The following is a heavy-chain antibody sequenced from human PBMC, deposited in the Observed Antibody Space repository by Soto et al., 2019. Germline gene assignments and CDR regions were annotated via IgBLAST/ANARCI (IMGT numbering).Heavy chain of an antibody. J-gene: IGHJ4*02. CDR1: GCTFATYL. Sequence: PGESLKICFEFAGCTFATYLITVGLQMPGRGLEWMGRIDPSDSYTNYSPSFQGHVNISADKSTNTAYLEWRSLKASDSDIYYCECPRKDYGERAYDHWGQGTLVTVSS. CDR3: ECPRKDYGERAYDH. D-gene: IGHD3-16*01. V-gene: IGHV5-10-1*01. CDR2: IDPSDSYT.